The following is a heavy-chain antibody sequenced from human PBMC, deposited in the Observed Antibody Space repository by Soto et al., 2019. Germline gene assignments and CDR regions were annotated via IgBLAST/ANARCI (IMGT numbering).Heavy chain of an antibody. Sequence: QVQLVQSGAEVKKPGASVKVSCKASGYTFTSYAMHWVRQAPGQRLEWMGWINAGNGNTKYSQKFQGRVTITRDTSASTAYMELSSLRSEDTAVYYCAGDEGKQWQVPEIDYWGQGTLVTVSS. J-gene: IGHJ4*02. CDR1: GYTFTSYA. CDR2: INAGNGNT. CDR3: AGDEGKQWQVPEIDY. D-gene: IGHD6-19*01. V-gene: IGHV1-3*01.